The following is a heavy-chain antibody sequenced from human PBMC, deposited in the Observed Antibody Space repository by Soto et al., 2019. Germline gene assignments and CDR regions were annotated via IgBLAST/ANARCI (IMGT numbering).Heavy chain of an antibody. CDR2: IRKDGSQR. Sequence: ESGGGLVQPGGSLTLSCAASEFAFSSYWMTWVRQAPGKGLEWVANIRKDGSQRSYLDSVRGRFTISRDNSKNSLYLQMNSLRAEDTALYFCARDVSPGSSGLSFDAFDIWGQGTMVTVSS. CDR3: ARDVSPGSSGLSFDAFDI. J-gene: IGHJ3*02. D-gene: IGHD6-25*01. CDR1: EFAFSSYW. V-gene: IGHV3-7*05.